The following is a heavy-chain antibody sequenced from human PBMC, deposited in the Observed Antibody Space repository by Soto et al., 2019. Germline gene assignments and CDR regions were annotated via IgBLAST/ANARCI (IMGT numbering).Heavy chain of an antibody. CDR2: IGGSSNSI. J-gene: IGHJ4*02. CDR3: ARDLAVGAYAHFDY. D-gene: IGHD1-26*01. Sequence: EVQLVESGGGLVQPGGSLRLSCAASGFTFNSYSMNWFRQAPGKGLEWVSYIGGSSNSIYYADSVKGRFTVSRDNAKNSLYLQMNSLRDEDTAVYYCARDLAVGAYAHFDYWGQGTLVTVSS. V-gene: IGHV3-48*02. CDR1: GFTFNSYS.